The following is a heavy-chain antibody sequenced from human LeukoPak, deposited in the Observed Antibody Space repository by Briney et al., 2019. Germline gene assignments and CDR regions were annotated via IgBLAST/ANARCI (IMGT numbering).Heavy chain of an antibody. CDR1: GFTVSSNY. Sequence: GGSLRLSCAISGFTVSSNYMSWVRQAPGKGLEWVSAINSGGKTYYADSVKGRSTISRDESKNTLYLQMNSLRPEDTAMYYCARDASGWAGYFDYWGQGTLITVSS. CDR2: INSGGKT. CDR3: ARDASGWAGYFDY. J-gene: IGHJ4*02. V-gene: IGHV3-66*01. D-gene: IGHD6-19*01.